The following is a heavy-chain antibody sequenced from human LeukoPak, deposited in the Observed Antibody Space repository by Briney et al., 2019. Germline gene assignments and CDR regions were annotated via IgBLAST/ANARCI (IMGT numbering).Heavy chain of an antibody. CDR3: AKVANYDFYYSYMDV. CDR2: NSGSGGST. J-gene: IGHJ6*03. CDR1: GFTFSSYA. V-gene: IGHV3-23*01. Sequence: GGSLRLSCAASGFTFSSYAVTWVRQAPGKGLEWVSANSGSGGSTFYADSVKGRFTISRDHSKNTLYLHMNTLRAEDTAVYYCAKVANYDFYYSYMDVWGKGTTVTVSS. D-gene: IGHD1-7*01.